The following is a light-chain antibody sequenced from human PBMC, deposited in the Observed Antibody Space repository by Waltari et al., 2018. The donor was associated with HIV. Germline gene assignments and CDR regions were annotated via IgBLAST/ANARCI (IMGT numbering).Light chain of an antibody. CDR3: QHYNNWPSWT. CDR1: QSVNIY. J-gene: IGKJ1*01. Sequence: EIVMTQSPATLSVSPGERATLSCRASQSVNIYLAWYQHKPGQAPRLLLYGASTRATGIPARFSGSGSGTEFTLTISSLQSEDFAVYYCQHYNNWPSWTFGQGTKVEIK. V-gene: IGKV3-15*01. CDR2: GAS.